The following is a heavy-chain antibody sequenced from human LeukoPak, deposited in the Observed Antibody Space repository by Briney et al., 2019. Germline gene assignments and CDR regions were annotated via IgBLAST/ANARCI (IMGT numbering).Heavy chain of an antibody. CDR3: ARGRGSSWYFPFDY. CDR1: GGSFSGYY. D-gene: IGHD6-13*01. J-gene: IGHJ4*02. CDR2: INHSGST. Sequence: PSETLSLTCAVYGGSFSGYYWSWIRQPPGKGLEWIGEINHSGSTNYNPSLKSRATISVGTSKNQFSLKLSSVTAADTAVYYCARGRGSSWYFPFDYWGQGTLGTVSS. V-gene: IGHV4-34*01.